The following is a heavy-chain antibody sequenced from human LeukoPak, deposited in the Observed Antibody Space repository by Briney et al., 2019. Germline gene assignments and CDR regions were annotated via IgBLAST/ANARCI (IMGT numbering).Heavy chain of an antibody. V-gene: IGHV3-33*01. CDR2: IWYDGSNK. CDR3: ARGRYYYGSGSYYTGEYYFDY. CDR1: GFTFSSCG. Sequence: GGSLRLSCAASGFTFSSCGMHWVRQAPGKGLEWVAVIWYDGSNKYYADSVKGRFTISRDNSKNTLYLQMNSLRAEDTAVYYCARGRYYYGSGSYYTGEYYFDYWGQGTLVTVSS. J-gene: IGHJ4*02. D-gene: IGHD3-10*01.